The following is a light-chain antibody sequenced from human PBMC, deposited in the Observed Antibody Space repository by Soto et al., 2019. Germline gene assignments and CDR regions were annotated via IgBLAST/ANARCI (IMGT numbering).Light chain of an antibody. CDR2: RAS. V-gene: IGKV3-15*01. CDR3: QQYNSWPPKYT. CDR1: QNVSSY. Sequence: EIVMTQSPATLSVSPGGRATLSCRASQNVSSYLAWYQQRRGQPPRLLIYRASTRATGIPDRFSGSGSGTEFSLTISSLQSEDFAVYYCQQYNSWPPKYTFGQGTKLEI. J-gene: IGKJ2*01.